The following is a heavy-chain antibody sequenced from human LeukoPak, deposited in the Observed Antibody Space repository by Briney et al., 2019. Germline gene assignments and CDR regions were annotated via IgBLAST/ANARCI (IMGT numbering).Heavy chain of an antibody. Sequence: GASVKVSCKASGYTFTSYDINWVRQATGQGLEWMGWMNPNSGNTGYAQKFQGRVTMTRNTSISTAYMELSSLRSEDTAVYYCARERELPFYYYYGMDVWGQGTTVTVSS. CDR3: ARERELPFYYYYGMDV. J-gene: IGHJ6*02. CDR1: GYTFTSYD. CDR2: MNPNSGNT. V-gene: IGHV1-8*01. D-gene: IGHD1-26*01.